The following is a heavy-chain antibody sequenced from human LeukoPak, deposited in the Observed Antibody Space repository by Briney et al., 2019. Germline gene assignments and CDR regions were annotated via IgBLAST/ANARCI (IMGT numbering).Heavy chain of an antibody. CDR1: GYTFTGYY. CDR2: INTNTGNP. Sequence: ASVKVSCKASGYTFTGYYMHWVRQAPGQGLEWMGWINTNTGNPTYAQGFTGRFVFSLDTSVSTACLQISSLKAEDTAVYYCARDWTTVTRLFDYWGQGTLVTVSS. CDR3: ARDWTTVTRLFDY. J-gene: IGHJ4*02. V-gene: IGHV7-4-1*02. D-gene: IGHD4-17*01.